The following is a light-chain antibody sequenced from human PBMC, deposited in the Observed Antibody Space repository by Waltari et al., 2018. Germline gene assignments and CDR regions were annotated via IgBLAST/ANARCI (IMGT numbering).Light chain of an antibody. CDR3: SSYTSSSTLV. Sequence: QAALTQPASVSGSPGQSITSSCTATSSDVGGYNYVSWYQQYPGKAPKLMIYDGNKRPSAVSNRFSGSKSGNTASLTISGLQAEDEAAYYCSSYTSSSTLVFGGGTKLTVL. J-gene: IGLJ3*02. CDR2: DGN. V-gene: IGLV2-14*03. CDR1: SSDVGGYNY.